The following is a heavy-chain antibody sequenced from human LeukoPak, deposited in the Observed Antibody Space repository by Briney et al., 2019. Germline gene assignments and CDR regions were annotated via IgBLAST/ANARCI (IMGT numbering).Heavy chain of an antibody. CDR3: ASRYCTGVNCFAASYMCMDV. CDR2: IKQDGSEK. Sequence: GGSLRLSCAASGLTFSRYWMTWFRQAPGKGLEWVTNIKQDGSEKYYVDSVKGRFTISRDNADRSLYLQMTSLRVEDTAVYFCASRYCTGVNCFAASYMCMDVWGKGTTVTVSS. J-gene: IGHJ6*03. V-gene: IGHV3-7*01. CDR1: GLTFSRYW. D-gene: IGHD2-8*02.